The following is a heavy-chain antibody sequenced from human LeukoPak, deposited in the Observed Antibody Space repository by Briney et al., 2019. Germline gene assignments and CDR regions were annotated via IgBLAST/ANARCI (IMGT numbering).Heavy chain of an antibody. V-gene: IGHV1-24*01. Sequence: ASVKVSCKVSGYTLTELSMHWVRQAPGKGLEWMGGFDPEDGETIYAQKFQGRVTMTEDTSTDTAYMELSSLRSEDTAVYYCARVDGYNSGVDYWGQGTLVTVSS. CDR3: ARVDGYNSGVDY. CDR2: FDPEDGET. J-gene: IGHJ4*02. D-gene: IGHD5-24*01. CDR1: GYTLTELS.